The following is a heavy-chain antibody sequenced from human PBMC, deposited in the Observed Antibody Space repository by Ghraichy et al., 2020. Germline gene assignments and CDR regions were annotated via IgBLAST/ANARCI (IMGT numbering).Heavy chain of an antibody. Sequence: LSLTCVASGFSFTDYWMHWVRQTPGRGLEWVSHLNTEGTTVNYTDSVKGRFTISRDNAKNTVYLQMISLTVEDTAFYYCVRSYKECIRHFDYWGQGTLVTVSS. J-gene: IGHJ4*02. V-gene: IGHV3-74*01. D-gene: IGHD1-14*01. CDR1: GFSFTDYW. CDR2: LNTEGTTV. CDR3: VRSYKECIRHFDY.